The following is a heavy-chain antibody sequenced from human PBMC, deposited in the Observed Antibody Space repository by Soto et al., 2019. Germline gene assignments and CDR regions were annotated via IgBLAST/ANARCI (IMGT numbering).Heavy chain of an antibody. CDR3: ARLLPAARSLFDY. J-gene: IGHJ4*02. V-gene: IGHV4-34*01. Sequence: SETLSLTCNVYGGSFSGCYWSWIRQPPGKGLEWIGEINHSGSTNYNASLKSRVTISVDTSRNLFSLKLSSVTAADTAVYYCARLLPAARSLFDYWGQGTQVTVSS. CDR1: GGSFSGCY. D-gene: IGHD2-2*01. CDR2: INHSGST.